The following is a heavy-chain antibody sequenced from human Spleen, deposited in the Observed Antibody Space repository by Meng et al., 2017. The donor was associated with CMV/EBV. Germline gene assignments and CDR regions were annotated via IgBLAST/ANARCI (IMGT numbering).Heavy chain of an antibody. Sequence: SLKISCAASGFTFSSYGMHWVRQAPGKGLEWVSSISWNSGNIGYAESVKGRFTISRDNAKKSLYLQMNSLRAGDTALYYCAKDGVVVAADPKNYFDYWGQGTLVTVSS. CDR2: ISWNSGNI. J-gene: IGHJ4*02. D-gene: IGHD2-15*01. V-gene: IGHV3-9*01. CDR1: GFTFSSYG. CDR3: AKDGVVVAADPKNYFDY.